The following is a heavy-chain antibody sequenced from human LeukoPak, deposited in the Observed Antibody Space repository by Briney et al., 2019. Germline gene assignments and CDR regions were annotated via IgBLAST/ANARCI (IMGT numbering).Heavy chain of an antibody. J-gene: IGHJ5*02. CDR3: ARVAAYCSSTSCFWFDP. V-gene: IGHV1-2*02. CDR1: GYTFTGYY. D-gene: IGHD2-2*01. Sequence: ASVKVSCKASGYTFTGYYMYWVRQAPGQGLEWMGWINPNSGGTNYAQKFQGRVTMTRDTSISTAYMELSRLRSDDTAVYYCARVAAYCSSTSCFWFDPWGQGTLVTVSS. CDR2: INPNSGGT.